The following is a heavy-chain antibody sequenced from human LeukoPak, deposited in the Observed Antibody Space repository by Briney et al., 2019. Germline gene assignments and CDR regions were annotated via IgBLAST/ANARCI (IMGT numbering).Heavy chain of an antibody. D-gene: IGHD3-10*01. V-gene: IGHV4-39*01. CDR2: ISDTETH. Sequence: PSGTLSLTCAVSGASISSSTYYWGWIRQTPGKGLECIGIISDTETHYYNPSLRSRVTISVDTSKNQLYLKMNSVTAADTAFYYCARHVDSLIRGDSGYFQHWGQGTQVTVSS. CDR1: GASISSSTYY. CDR3: ARHVDSLIRGDSGYFQH. J-gene: IGHJ1*01.